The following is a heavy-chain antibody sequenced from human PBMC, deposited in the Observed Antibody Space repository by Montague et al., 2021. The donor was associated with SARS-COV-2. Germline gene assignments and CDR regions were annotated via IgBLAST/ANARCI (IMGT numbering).Heavy chain of an antibody. V-gene: IGHV4-39*01. Sequence: SETLSLTCTVSGGSITVSRYDWGWLRQPPGKGLEWIRSVRYTGTTTYNASLKSRLTISVDTSENQFSLKMTSVTASDTAVYYCARHRASAGSFDIWGQGTMVTVSS. J-gene: IGHJ3*02. CDR1: GGSITVSRYD. CDR3: ARHRASAGSFDI. CDR2: VRYTGTT.